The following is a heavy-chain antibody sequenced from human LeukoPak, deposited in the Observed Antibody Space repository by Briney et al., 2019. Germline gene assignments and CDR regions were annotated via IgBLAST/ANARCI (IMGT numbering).Heavy chain of an antibody. CDR3: ARGSNWGDY. CDR2: FSNSGTT. D-gene: IGHD7-27*01. J-gene: IGHJ4*02. V-gene: IGHV4-59*12. Sequence: SETLSLTCTVSGASISDYYWSWIRQPPGKGLEWIGFFSNSGTTNYNPSLKSQVTMSVDTSKNQFSLKLSSVTAADTAVYYCARGSNWGDYWGQGTLVTVSS. CDR1: GASISDYY.